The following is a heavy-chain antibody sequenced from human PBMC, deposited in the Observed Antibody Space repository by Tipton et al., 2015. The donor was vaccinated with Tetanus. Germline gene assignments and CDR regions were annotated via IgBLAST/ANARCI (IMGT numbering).Heavy chain of an antibody. Sequence: SLRLSCAASGFTFSSYAMSWVRQAPGKGLEWVSAISGSGGSTYYADSVKGRFTISRDNSKNTLYLQMNSLRAEDTAVYYCAKDFDGYNRGIYDYWGQGTLVTVSS. D-gene: IGHD5-24*01. CDR3: AKDFDGYNRGIYDY. CDR2: ISGSGGST. V-gene: IGHV3-23*01. CDR1: GFTFSSYA. J-gene: IGHJ4*02.